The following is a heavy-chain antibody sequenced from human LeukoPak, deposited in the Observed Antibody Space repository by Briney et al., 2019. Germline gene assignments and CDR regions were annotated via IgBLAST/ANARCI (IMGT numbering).Heavy chain of an antibody. CDR2: IYHSGST. J-gene: IGHJ4*02. CDR3: ARVTLGCSSTSCYLSHIDY. Sequence: SETLSLTCAASGGSISSGGYSWSWIRQPPGKGLEWIGYIYHSGSTYYNPSLKSRVTISVDRSKNQFSLKLSSVTAADTAVYYCARVTLGCSSTSCYLSHIDYWGQGTLVTVSS. V-gene: IGHV4-30-2*01. D-gene: IGHD2-2*01. CDR1: GGSISSGGYS.